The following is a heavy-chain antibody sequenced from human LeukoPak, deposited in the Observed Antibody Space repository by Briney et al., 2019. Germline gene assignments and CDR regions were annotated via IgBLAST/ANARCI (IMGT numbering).Heavy chain of an antibody. CDR1: GYTFTSYS. CDR2: INAGNGNT. Sequence: ASVKVSCEASGYTFTSYSMHWVRQAPGQRLEWMGWINAGNGNTKFSQKFQGRVTITRDTSASTAYMELSSLRSEDTAVYYCARFLGGSYGMDVWGQGTTVTVSS. V-gene: IGHV1-3*01. CDR3: ARFLGGSYGMDV. D-gene: IGHD1-26*01. J-gene: IGHJ6*02.